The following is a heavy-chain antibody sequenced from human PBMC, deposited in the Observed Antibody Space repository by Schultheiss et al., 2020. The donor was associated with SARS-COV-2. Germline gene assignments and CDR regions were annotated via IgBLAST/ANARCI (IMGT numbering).Heavy chain of an antibody. Sequence: GGSLRLSCAASGFTFDDYAMHWVRQAHGKGLEWVSLISTDSSSTYYADSVKGRFTISRDNTENSLYLQMNSLRTDDTALYYCVKDIGSGGFDSWGQGTLVTVSS. J-gene: IGHJ4*02. CDR1: GFTFDDYA. CDR2: ISTDSSST. D-gene: IGHD3-10*01. V-gene: IGHV3-43*02. CDR3: VKDIGSGGFDS.